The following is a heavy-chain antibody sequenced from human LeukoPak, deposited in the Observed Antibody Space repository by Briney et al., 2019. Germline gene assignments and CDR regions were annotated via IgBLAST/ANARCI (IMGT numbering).Heavy chain of an antibody. CDR1: GYTFTSYG. Sequence: ASVKVSCKASGYTFTSYGISWVRQAPGQGLEWMGWISTYNGNTSYAQKLQGRVTMTTDTSTSTAYMELRSLRSDDTAVYYCARDISQKVVDGSGNYRYWGQGTLVTVSS. D-gene: IGHD3-10*01. V-gene: IGHV1-18*01. J-gene: IGHJ4*02. CDR3: ARDISQKVVDGSGNYRY. CDR2: ISTYNGNT.